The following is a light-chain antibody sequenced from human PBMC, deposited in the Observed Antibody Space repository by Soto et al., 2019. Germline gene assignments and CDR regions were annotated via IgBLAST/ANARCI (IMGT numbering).Light chain of an antibody. CDR2: GNS. J-gene: IGLJ1*01. V-gene: IGLV1-40*01. CDR3: QSYDSCLSGSYV. Sequence: QSVLTQPPSVSGAPGQRVTISCTGSGSNIGAGYDVHWYQQLPGTAPKLLIYGNSNRPSGVPDRFSGSKSGTSASLAITGLQAEDEADYYCQSYDSCLSGSYVFGTGTKVTVL. CDR1: GSNIGAGYD.